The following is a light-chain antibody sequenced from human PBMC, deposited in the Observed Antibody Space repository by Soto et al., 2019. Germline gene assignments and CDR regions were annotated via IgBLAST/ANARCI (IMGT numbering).Light chain of an antibody. CDR1: QSVSSN. Sequence: EIVMTQSPATLSVSPGERATLSSRASQSVSSNLAWYQQKPGQAPRLLIYGASTRATGIPARFSGSGSGTEFTLTISSLQSEDFAVYYCQQYNNWPGFTFGPGTKVDIK. CDR3: QQYNNWPGFT. CDR2: GAS. V-gene: IGKV3D-15*01. J-gene: IGKJ3*01.